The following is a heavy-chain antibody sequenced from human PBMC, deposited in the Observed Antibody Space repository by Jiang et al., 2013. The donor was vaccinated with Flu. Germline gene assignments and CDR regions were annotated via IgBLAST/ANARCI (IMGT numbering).Heavy chain of an antibody. CDR3: AKGGAVAGASPFLDV. CDR1: GDRVSLANSAV. V-gene: IGHV6-1*01. Sequence: AISGDRVSLANSAVWTWIRQSPSRGLEWLGRTYYRSKWYYDYAVSVKSRISINPDTSKNQFSLQLNSVTPEDTAVYYCAKGGAVAGASPFLDVWGRGTLVTVSS. J-gene: IGHJ2*01. D-gene: IGHD6-19*01. CDR2: TYYRSKWYY.